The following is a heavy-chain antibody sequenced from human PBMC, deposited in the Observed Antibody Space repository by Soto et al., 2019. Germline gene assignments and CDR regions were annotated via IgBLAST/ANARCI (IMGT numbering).Heavy chain of an antibody. Sequence: EVQLVESGGGLVQPGGSLRLSCAASGFTFSSYSMNWVRQAPGKGLEWVSYISSSSSTIYYADSVKGRFTISRDNAKNSLYLQMNSLRAEDTAVYYCARDQSTESPFRTQKAFWFDPWGQGTLVTVSS. CDR3: ARDQSTESPFRTQKAFWFDP. CDR2: ISSSSSTI. V-gene: IGHV3-48*01. D-gene: IGHD2-2*01. J-gene: IGHJ5*02. CDR1: GFTFSSYS.